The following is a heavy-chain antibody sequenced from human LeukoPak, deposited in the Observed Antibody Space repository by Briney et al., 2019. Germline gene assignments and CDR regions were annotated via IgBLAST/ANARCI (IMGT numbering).Heavy chain of an antibody. CDR2: IYHSGST. Sequence: SETLSLTCTVSGYSISSGYYWGWIRQPPGKGLEWIGSIYHSGSTYYNPSLKSRVTISVDTSKNQFSLKLSSVTAADTAVYYCARGLYYYGSGSYEFDYWGQGTLVTVSS. CDR1: GYSISSGYY. J-gene: IGHJ4*02. V-gene: IGHV4-38-2*02. D-gene: IGHD3-10*01. CDR3: ARGLYYYGSGSYEFDY.